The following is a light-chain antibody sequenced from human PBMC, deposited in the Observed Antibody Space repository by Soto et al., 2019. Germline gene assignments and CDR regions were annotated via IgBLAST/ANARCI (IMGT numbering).Light chain of an antibody. CDR2: AAS. J-gene: IGKJ1*01. CDR1: QEIRDE. Sequence: AIQMIQAPSSLSASAGERVTITCRASQEIRDELGWYQQKAGKAPILLIAAASRVQRGVPSSFRGGGSWTDLTLTISSLQCQDFATYYCLQEYDYARTVGQGTKVDSK. CDR3: LQEYDYART. V-gene: IGKV1-6*01.